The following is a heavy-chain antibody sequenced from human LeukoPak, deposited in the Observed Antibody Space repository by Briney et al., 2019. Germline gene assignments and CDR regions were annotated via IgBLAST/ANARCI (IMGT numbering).Heavy chain of an antibody. D-gene: IGHD6-13*01. J-gene: IGHJ4*02. V-gene: IGHV1-18*01. CDR3: ARDAAAAGPFDY. CDR2: ISTYNGHT. CDR1: GYTFTDYG. Sequence: ASVKVSCKASGYTFTDYGVSWVRQAPGQGLEWMGWISTYNGHTYYAQKLQGRVTMTTDTSTSTAYMELRSLRSDDTAVYYCARDAAAAGPFDYWGQGTLVTVSS.